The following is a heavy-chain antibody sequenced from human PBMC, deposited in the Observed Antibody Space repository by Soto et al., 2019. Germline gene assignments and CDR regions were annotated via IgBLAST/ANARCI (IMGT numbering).Heavy chain of an antibody. V-gene: IGHV3-23*01. J-gene: IGHJ4*02. CDR3: AKGGDHVLLWFGELFYLDY. CDR1: GFTFSSYA. CDR2: ISGSGGST. D-gene: IGHD3-10*01. Sequence: GGSLRLSCAASGFTFSSYAMSWVRQAPGKGLEWVSAISGSGGSTYYADSVKGRFTISRDNSKNTLYLQMNSLRAEDTAVYYCAKGGDHVLLWFGELFYLDYWGQGTLVTVSS.